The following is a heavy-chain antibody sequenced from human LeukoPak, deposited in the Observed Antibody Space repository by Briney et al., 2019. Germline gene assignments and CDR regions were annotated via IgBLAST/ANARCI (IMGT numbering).Heavy chain of an antibody. CDR2: IYYSGST. J-gene: IGHJ4*02. D-gene: IGHD3-22*01. V-gene: IGHV4-59*08. CDR3: ARHVAVAVTRYYFDY. CDR1: GGSISSYY. Sequence: SETLSLTCTVSGGSISSYYWSWIRQPPGKGLEWIGYIYYSGSTNYNPSLKSRVTISVDTSKNQFSLKLSSVTAADTAVYYCARHVAVAVTRYYFDYWGQGTLVTVSS.